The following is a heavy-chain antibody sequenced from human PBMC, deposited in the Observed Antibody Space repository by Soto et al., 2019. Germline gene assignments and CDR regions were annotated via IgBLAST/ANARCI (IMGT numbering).Heavy chain of an antibody. Sequence: PGGSLRLSCAASGFTFSSYAMYWVRQAPGKGLEWVSAISGSGGSTYYADSVKGRFTISRDNSKNTLFLQMTSLRAEDTALYYCAKGVGFSSARLSDYWGRGALVTVSS. J-gene: IGHJ4*02. CDR1: GFTFSSYA. D-gene: IGHD6-13*01. CDR3: AKGVGFSSARLSDY. V-gene: IGHV3-23*01. CDR2: ISGSGGST.